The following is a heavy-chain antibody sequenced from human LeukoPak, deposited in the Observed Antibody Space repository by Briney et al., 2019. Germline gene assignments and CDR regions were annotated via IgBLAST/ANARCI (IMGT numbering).Heavy chain of an antibody. CDR2: IYYSGST. CDR1: GGSISSYY. Sequence: SETLSLTCTVSGGSISSYYWSWIRQPPGKGLEWIGYIYYSGSTNYNPSLKSRVTISVDTSKNQFSLKLSSVTAADTAVYYCAREHCSSTSCYPGFNWFDPWGQGTLVTVSS. J-gene: IGHJ5*02. V-gene: IGHV4-59*01. D-gene: IGHD2-2*01. CDR3: AREHCSSTSCYPGFNWFDP.